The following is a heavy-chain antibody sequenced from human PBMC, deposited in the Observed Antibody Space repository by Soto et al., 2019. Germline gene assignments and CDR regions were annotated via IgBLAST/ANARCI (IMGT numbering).Heavy chain of an antibody. CDR2: ISTDSGYT. J-gene: IGHJ6*02. V-gene: IGHV1-18*01. CDR1: GYIFTTYG. CDR3: ARDRPPGSLYGMDA. Sequence: QIQLVQSGGEVERPGASVTVSCEASGYIFTTYGLSWVRQTPAHGLEWMGWISTDSGYTQYSQFLQRRVTMTRDTSTNTGYMELRDLTSDDTGIYYCARDRPPGSLYGMDAWGQGTAVTVSS.